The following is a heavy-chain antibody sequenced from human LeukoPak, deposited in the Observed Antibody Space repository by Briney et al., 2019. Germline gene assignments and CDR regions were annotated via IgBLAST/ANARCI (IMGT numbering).Heavy chain of an antibody. V-gene: IGHV4-61*05. Sequence: SETLSLTCTVSGGSISNSIYYWAWIRQPPGKALEWIGYMYYNGNTNYNPSLKSRVTISVDTSKNQFSLKLSSVTAADTAVYYCARLPASMATREAFDYWGQGTLVTVSS. D-gene: IGHD5-24*01. CDR2: MYYNGNT. CDR3: ARLPASMATREAFDY. CDR1: GGSISNSIYY. J-gene: IGHJ4*02.